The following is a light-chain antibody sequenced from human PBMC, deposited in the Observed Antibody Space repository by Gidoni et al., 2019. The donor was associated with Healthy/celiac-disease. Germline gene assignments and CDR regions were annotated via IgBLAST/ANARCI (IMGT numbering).Light chain of an antibody. V-gene: IGKV1-5*03. J-gene: IGKJ4*01. CDR3: QQYNSYPLT. CDR1: QSISSW. CDR2: KAS. Sequence: DIQMTQSPSTLSASAGDRFTITCRASQSISSWLAWYQQKPGKAPKLLIYKASSLESGVPSRFSGSGSGTEFTLTISSLQPDDFATYYCQQYNSYPLTFGGGTKVEIK.